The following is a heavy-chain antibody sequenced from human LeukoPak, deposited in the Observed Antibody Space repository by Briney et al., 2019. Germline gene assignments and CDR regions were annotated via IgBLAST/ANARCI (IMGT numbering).Heavy chain of an antibody. CDR2: INPNSGGT. J-gene: IGHJ5*02. Sequence: ASVKVSCKASGYTFTGYYMHWVRQAPGQGLEWMGWINPNSGGTNYAQKFQGRVTMTRDTSISTAYMELSRLRSDDTAVYYCETGYCSSTSWFGFDPWGQGTLVTVCS. CDR1: GYTFTGYY. D-gene: IGHD2-2*01. CDR3: ETGYCSSTSWFGFDP. V-gene: IGHV1-2*02.